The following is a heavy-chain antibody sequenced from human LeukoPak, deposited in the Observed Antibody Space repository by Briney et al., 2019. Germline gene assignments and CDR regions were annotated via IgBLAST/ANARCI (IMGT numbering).Heavy chain of an antibody. Sequence: SQTLSLACNVSGGSISSGGSRWSWIRQHPGKGLEWIGYIYYSGSTYYNPSLESRLTMSVDTSKNQFSLHLTSVTAADTAVYYCARDWGTYFDYWGQGTLVTVSS. J-gene: IGHJ4*02. D-gene: IGHD7-27*01. CDR3: ARDWGTYFDY. V-gene: IGHV4-31*03. CDR2: IYYSGST. CDR1: GGSISSGGSR.